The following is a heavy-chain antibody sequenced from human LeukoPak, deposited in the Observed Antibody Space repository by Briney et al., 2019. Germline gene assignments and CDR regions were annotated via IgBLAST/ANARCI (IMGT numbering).Heavy chain of an antibody. CDR3: ARELAGKSGTYYV. J-gene: IGHJ4*02. CDR2: VSDYNGRT. V-gene: IGHV1-18*04. CDR1: NYTFTTYG. Sequence: GASVKVSCKAYNYTFTTYGVNWVRQAPGQGLEWMGWVSDYNGRTNYAQKVQGRVTMKTDTSTTTAHMELRSLTTDDTAVYYCARELAGKSGTYYVWGQGTLVTVSS. D-gene: IGHD1-26*01.